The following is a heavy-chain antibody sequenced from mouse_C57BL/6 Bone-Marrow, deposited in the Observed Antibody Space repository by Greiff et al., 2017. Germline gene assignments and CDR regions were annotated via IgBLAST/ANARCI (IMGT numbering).Heavy chain of an antibody. Sequence: EVQLVESGGGLVQPGGSLKLSCAASGFTFSDYYMYWVRQTPEKRLEWVAYISNGGGSTYYPDTVKGRFTISRDNAKNTLYLHMSRLKSEDTAMYYCARSPYGNYAMDYWGQGTSVTVSS. D-gene: IGHD2-1*01. CDR3: ARSPYGNYAMDY. CDR2: ISNGGGST. CDR1: GFTFSDYY. J-gene: IGHJ4*01. V-gene: IGHV5-12*01.